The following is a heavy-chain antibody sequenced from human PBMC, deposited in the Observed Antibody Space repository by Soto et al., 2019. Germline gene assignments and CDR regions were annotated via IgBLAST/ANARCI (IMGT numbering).Heavy chain of an antibody. CDR3: ARLYLGVVGPSLI. D-gene: IGHD3-3*01. V-gene: IGHV5-51*01. Sequence: PXESLKIAFKGSGYSCTSYWIGWMRQIPGKGLEWMGIIYPGDSDTRYSPSFQGQVTISADKSISTAYLQWSSLKASDTAMYYCARLYLGVVGPSLIWGQGTMVTVSS. J-gene: IGHJ3*02. CDR1: GYSCTSYW. CDR2: IYPGDSDT.